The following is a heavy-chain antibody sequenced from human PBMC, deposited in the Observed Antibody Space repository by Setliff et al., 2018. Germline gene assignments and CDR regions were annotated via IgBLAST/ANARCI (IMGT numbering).Heavy chain of an antibody. CDR2: ISYDGSNK. CDR1: GFTFSSYA. V-gene: IGHV3-30-3*01. CDR3: AKDSDSSGYYSRYYGMDV. D-gene: IGHD3-22*01. Sequence: PGGSLRLSCAASGFTFSSYAMHWVRQAPGKGLEWVAVISYDGSNKYYADSVKGRFTISRDNSKNTLYLQMNSLRAEDTAVYYCAKDSDSSGYYSRYYGMDVWGQGTTVTVSS. J-gene: IGHJ6*02.